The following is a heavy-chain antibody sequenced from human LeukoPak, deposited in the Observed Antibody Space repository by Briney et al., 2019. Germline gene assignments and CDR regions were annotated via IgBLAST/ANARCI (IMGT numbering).Heavy chain of an antibody. J-gene: IGHJ3*02. CDR3: ARGLPYYDILTGYYLNAFDI. CDR2: IYYSGST. V-gene: IGHV4-59*01. Sequence: SETLSLTCTVSGGSISSYYWSWIRQPTGKGLEWIGYIYYSGSTNYNPSLKSRVTISVDTSKNQFSLKLSSVTAADTAVYYCARGLPYYDILTGYYLNAFDIWGQGTMVTVSS. CDR1: GGSISSYY. D-gene: IGHD3-9*01.